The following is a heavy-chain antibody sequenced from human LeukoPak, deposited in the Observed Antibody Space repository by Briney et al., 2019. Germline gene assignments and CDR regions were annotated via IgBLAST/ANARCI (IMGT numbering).Heavy chain of an antibody. J-gene: IGHJ4*02. Sequence: GGSLRLSCAASGFTFRSYSMNWVRQAPGKGLGWVSSISSSGSYIYYADSVKGRFTISRDNAKNSLYLQVNSLRAEDTAVYYCARVFYDSSARGNHFDYWGQGTLVTVSS. D-gene: IGHD3-22*01. CDR3: ARVFYDSSARGNHFDY. CDR1: GFTFRSYS. V-gene: IGHV3-21*01. CDR2: ISSSGSYI.